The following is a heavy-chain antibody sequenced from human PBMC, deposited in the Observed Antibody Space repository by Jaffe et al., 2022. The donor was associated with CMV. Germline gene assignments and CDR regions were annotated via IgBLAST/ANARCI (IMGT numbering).Heavy chain of an antibody. D-gene: IGHD2-2*01. V-gene: IGHV2-26*01. CDR2: IFSNDEK. J-gene: IGHJ6*03. CDR3: ARLVVVVPAAPNTGDHDYYYMDV. CDR1: GFSLSNARMG. Sequence: QVTLKESGPVLVKPTETLTLTCTVSGFSLSNARMGVSWIRQPPGKALEWLAHIFSNDEKSYSTSLKSRLTISKDTSKSQVVLTMTNMDPVDTATYYCARLVVVVPAAPNTGDHDYYYMDVWGKGTTVTVSS.